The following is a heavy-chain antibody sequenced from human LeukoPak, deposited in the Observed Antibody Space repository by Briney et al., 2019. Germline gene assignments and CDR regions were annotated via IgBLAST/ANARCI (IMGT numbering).Heavy chain of an antibody. V-gene: IGHV4-38-2*01. CDR3: TALTEAPGSGAPFDY. CDR2: IYHSGNT. D-gene: IGHD1-26*01. CDR1: GYAIISGYY. Sequence: WETLSLTGAVSGYAIISGYYGGWVRQRPGKGLEWIANIYHSGNTYYNPSLNNRVTISVDTSMNHFSLQLTSVTAADTTAYYCTALTEAPGSGAPFDYWGQGILVTVSS. J-gene: IGHJ4*02.